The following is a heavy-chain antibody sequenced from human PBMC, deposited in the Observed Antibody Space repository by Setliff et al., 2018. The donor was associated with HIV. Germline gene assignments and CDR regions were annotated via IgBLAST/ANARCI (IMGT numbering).Heavy chain of an antibody. D-gene: IGHD6-6*01. CDR3: ARGLATSSRSSLVY. CDR1: GYSISTAYY. CDR2: VYHSGTT. Sequence: SETLSLTCAVSGYSISTAYYWGWIRQPPGKGLEWIGSVYHSGTTYYNPSLKSRVTISVDMSKKHFSLNLSSVTAADTAVYYCARGLATSSRSSLVYWGQGILVTVSS. J-gene: IGHJ4*02. V-gene: IGHV4-38-2*01.